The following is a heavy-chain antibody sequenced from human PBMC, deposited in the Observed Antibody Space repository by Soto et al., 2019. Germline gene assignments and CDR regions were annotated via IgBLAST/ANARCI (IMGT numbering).Heavy chain of an antibody. CDR1: GFRFSSYA. V-gene: IGHV3-30*03. D-gene: IGHD3-22*01. CDR3: ARASRNYYDSSGYLYYFDY. Sequence: PGGSLRLSCVASGFRFSSYAMHWVRQSPDKGLEWVAVIKSDGSSDYYRDSVKGRFAVSRDNSKNTVYLQMNNLRVDDTAVYYCARASRNYYDSSGYLYYFDYWGQGTLVTVSS. J-gene: IGHJ4*02. CDR2: IKSDGSSD.